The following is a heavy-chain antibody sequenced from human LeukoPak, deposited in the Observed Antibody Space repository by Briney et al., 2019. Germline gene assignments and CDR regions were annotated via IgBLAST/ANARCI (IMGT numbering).Heavy chain of an antibody. CDR3: ARDREVVPAMAQMDV. D-gene: IGHD2-21*02. J-gene: IGHJ6*04. V-gene: IGHV3-53*01. CDR2: IYTDGST. Sequence: GGSLRLSCAASGFTVSTNYTSWVRQAPGKGLEWVSVIYTDGSTHYADSVKGRFTISRDNSKNALYLQMNSLRAEDTAVYYCARDREVVPAMAQMDVWGKGTTVTVSS. CDR1: GFTVSTNY.